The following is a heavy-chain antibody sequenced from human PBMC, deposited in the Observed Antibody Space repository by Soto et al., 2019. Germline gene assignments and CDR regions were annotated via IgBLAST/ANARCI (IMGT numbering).Heavy chain of an antibody. J-gene: IGHJ4*02. V-gene: IGHV2-70*01. CDR3: ARSPDDSTGYYPRYFDS. CDR2: IDWDDDK. CDR1: GFSLSTSGMC. Sequence: PTLVNPTQTLTLTCTFSGFSLSTSGMCVSWIRQPPGKALEWLALIDWDDDKDYSTSLKTRLTISKDTSKNQVVLTMTNMDPVDTATYYCARSPDDSTGYYPRYFDSWGQGTLVTVSS. D-gene: IGHD3-22*01.